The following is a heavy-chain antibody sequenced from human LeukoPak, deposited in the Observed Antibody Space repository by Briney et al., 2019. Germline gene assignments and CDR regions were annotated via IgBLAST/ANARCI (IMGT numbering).Heavy chain of an antibody. J-gene: IGHJ4*02. D-gene: IGHD6-19*01. Sequence: SETLSLTCAVYGGPFSGYCWSWIRQPPGKGLEWIGEINHSGSTNYNPSLKSRVTISVDTSKNQFSLKLSSVTAADTAVYYCARGRGWFQKYFDYWGQGTLVTVSS. CDR3: ARGRGWFQKYFDY. CDR1: GGPFSGYC. V-gene: IGHV4-34*01. CDR2: INHSGST.